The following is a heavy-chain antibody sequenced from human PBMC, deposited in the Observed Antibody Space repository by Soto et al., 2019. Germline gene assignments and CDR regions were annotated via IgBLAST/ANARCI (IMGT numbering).Heavy chain of an antibody. Sequence: GGSLRLSCAASGFTFSSYAMSWVRQAPGKGLEWVFAISVSGCSTYYAVSVKGRFAISRDNSKITLYLQMNSLRSEDTAVYYCAKDRRAFYDAFDIWGQGTMVTVSS. V-gene: IGHV3-23*01. CDR1: GFTFSSYA. D-gene: IGHD3-3*02. J-gene: IGHJ3*02. CDR2: ISVSGCST. CDR3: AKDRRAFYDAFDI.